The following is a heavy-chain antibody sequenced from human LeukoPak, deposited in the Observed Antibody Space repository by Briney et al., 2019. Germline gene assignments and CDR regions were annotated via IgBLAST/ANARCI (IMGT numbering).Heavy chain of an antibody. CDR2: IYYSGST. CDR1: GGSISSYY. V-gene: IGHV4-59*01. Sequence: SETLSLTCTVSGGSISSYYWSWIRQPPGKGLEWIGYIYYSGSTNYNPSLKSRVTISVDTSKNQFSLKLSSVTAADTAVYYCAREYYGSGSYYLDYWGQGTLVTVSS. J-gene: IGHJ4*02. CDR3: AREYYGSGSYYLDY. D-gene: IGHD3-10*01.